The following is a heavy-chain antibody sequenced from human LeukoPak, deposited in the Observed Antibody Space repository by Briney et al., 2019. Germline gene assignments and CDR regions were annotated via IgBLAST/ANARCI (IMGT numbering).Heavy chain of an antibody. CDR3: ARDLGYSSSWLFGFDY. Sequence: GASVKVSCKASGYTFTSYYMHWVRQAPGQGLEWMGIINPSGGSTSYAQKFQGRVTMTRDTSTSTVYMELSSLRSEDTAVYYCARDLGYSSSWLFGFDYWGQGTLVTVSS. J-gene: IGHJ4*02. V-gene: IGHV1-46*01. D-gene: IGHD6-13*01. CDR1: GYTFTSYY. CDR2: INPSGGST.